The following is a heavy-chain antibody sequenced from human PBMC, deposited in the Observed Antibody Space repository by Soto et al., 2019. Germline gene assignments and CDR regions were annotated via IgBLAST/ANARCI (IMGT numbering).Heavy chain of an antibody. CDR1: GGSFSGYY. CDR3: ARQGSGYSSSWEGDYFDY. D-gene: IGHD6-13*01. Sequence: SETLSLTCAVYGGSFSGYYWSWIRQPPGKGLEWIGEINHSGSTNYNPSLKSRVTISVDTSKNQFSLKLSSVTAADTAVYYCARQGSGYSSSWEGDYFDYWGQGTLVTVSS. V-gene: IGHV4-34*01. CDR2: INHSGST. J-gene: IGHJ4*02.